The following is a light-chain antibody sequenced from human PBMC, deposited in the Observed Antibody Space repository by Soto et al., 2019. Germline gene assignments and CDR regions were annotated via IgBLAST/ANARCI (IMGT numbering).Light chain of an antibody. V-gene: IGLV2-14*01. CDR2: DVS. CDR1: SSDVVGYNY. J-gene: IGLJ1*01. CDR3: SSYTSSSNV. Sequence: QSALTQPASVSGSPGQSITISCTGTSSDVVGYNYVSWYQQHPGKAPKLMIYDVSNRPSGVSNRFSGSKSGNTASLTISGLQAEDEADYYCSSYTSSSNVFGTGTKVTVL.